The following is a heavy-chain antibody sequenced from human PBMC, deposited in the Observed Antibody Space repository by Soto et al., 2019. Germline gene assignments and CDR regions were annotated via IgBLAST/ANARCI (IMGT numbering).Heavy chain of an antibody. D-gene: IGHD1-1*01. CDR1: GFTFSSYG. J-gene: IGHJ4*01. V-gene: IGHV3-30*18. CDR3: AKEGPITNWYFDY. CDR2: ISYDGNLA. Sequence: QVELVESGGGVVQPGRSLRLSCAASGFTFSSYGMHWVRQAPGKGLEWVAVISYDGNLAYYADSVKGRFTISRDNSKNTLYLQMNSLRTEDTAIYYCAKEGPITNWYFDYWGHRTLVNVS.